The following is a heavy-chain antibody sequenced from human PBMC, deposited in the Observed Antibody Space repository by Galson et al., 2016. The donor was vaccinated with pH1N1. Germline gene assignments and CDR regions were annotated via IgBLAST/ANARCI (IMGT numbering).Heavy chain of an antibody. Sequence: LVKPTQTLTLTCTFSGFSLSTSGMCVSWIRQHPGKGLEWIGYIFYSGSTYYNPSLKSRVTISVDTSKNQFSLKLSSVTAADTAVYYCARGVSVAGTPRLDYWGQGTLVTVSS. J-gene: IGHJ4*02. V-gene: IGHV4-31*03. CDR2: IFYSGST. CDR3: ARGVSVAGTPRLDY. CDR1: GFSLSTSGMC. D-gene: IGHD6-19*01.